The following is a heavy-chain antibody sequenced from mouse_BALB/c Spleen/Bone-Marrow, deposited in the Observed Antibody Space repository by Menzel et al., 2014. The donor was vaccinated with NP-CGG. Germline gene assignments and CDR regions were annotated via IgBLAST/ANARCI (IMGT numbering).Heavy chain of an antibody. CDR3: AKNGYYGGAWFAY. J-gene: IGHJ3*01. CDR1: GFSLTTYG. V-gene: IGHV2-5*01. Sequence: QVQLQQSGPGLVQPSQSLSIPCTVSGFSLTTYGVNWIRQSPGKGLEWLGVLWRGGNTDYNETFMSRLTITKDNSNSQVIFKMNSLQADDTAIYYCAKNGYYGGAWFAYWGQGTLVTVSA. D-gene: IGHD2-3*01. CDR2: LWRGGNT.